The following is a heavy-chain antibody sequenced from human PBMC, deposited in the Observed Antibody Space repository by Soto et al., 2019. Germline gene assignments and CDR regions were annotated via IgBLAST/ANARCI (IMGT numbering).Heavy chain of an antibody. J-gene: IGHJ6*02. V-gene: IGHV1-18*04. CDR2: ISAYNGNT. Sequence: VASVKVSCKASGYTFTSYGISWVRQAPGQGLEWMGWISAYNGNTNYAQKLQGRVTMTTDTSTSTAYMELRSLRSDDTAVYYCAAIVVPAAIDNYYCGMDVWGQGTTVTVSS. D-gene: IGHD2-2*01. CDR3: AAIVVPAAIDNYYCGMDV. CDR1: GYTFTSYG.